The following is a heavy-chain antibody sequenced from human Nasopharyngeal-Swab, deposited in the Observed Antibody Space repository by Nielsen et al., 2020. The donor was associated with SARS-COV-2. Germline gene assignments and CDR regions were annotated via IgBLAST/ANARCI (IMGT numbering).Heavy chain of an antibody. Sequence: VRQAPGKGLEWVANIKQDGSEKYYVDSVKGRFTISRDNAKNSPYLQMNSLRAEDTAVYYCARDSPYSSGWNYYYYYYYMDVWGKGTTVTVSS. J-gene: IGHJ6*03. CDR2: IKQDGSEK. CDR3: ARDSPYSSGWNYYYYYYYMDV. V-gene: IGHV3-7*05. D-gene: IGHD6-19*01.